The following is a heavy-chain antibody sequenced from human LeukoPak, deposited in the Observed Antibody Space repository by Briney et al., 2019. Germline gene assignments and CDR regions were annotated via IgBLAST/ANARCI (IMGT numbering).Heavy chain of an antibody. CDR3: ARGDYSGSYVDY. J-gene: IGHJ4*02. CDR2: INPSGDST. D-gene: IGHD3-10*01. CDR1: GYTFTSYY. V-gene: IGHV1-46*01. Sequence: ASVKVSCKASGYTFTSYYMHWVRQAPGQGLEWMGIINPSGDSTSYAQKFQGRVTMTRDTSISTAYMELSRLRSDDTAVYYCARGDYSGSYVDYWGQGTLVTVSS.